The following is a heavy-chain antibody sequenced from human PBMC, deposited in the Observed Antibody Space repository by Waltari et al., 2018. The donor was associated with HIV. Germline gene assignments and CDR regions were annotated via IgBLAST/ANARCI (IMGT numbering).Heavy chain of an antibody. CDR1: GYTVPNYG. V-gene: IGHV7-4-1*02. D-gene: IGHD3-22*01. J-gene: IGHJ3*02. CDR3: ARGHYDGRAYYPEAFDI. CDR2: INSSTGTP. Sequence: QVQLVQSGSDLNKPGASVKVSCTACGYTVPNYGMNCVPQAPRQGLEWMGWINSSTGTPTYGLGLTGRFAFHLDTSVYTTYLQVSTLRAEDTAVYYCARGHYDGRAYYPEAFDIWGQGAMVTVSS.